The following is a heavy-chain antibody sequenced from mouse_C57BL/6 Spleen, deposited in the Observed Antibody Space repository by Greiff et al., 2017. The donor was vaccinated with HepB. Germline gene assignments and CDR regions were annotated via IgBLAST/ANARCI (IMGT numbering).Heavy chain of an antibody. CDR3: ARGGIKDWYFDV. CDR1: GFTFSSYA. Sequence: EVKVVESGGGLVKPGGSLKLSCAASGFTFSSYAMSWVRQTPEKRLEWVATISDGGSYTYYPDNVKGRFTISRDNAKNNLYLQMSHLKSEDTAMYYCARGGIKDWYFDVWGTGTTVTVSS. V-gene: IGHV5-4*03. CDR2: ISDGGSYT. J-gene: IGHJ1*03. D-gene: IGHD2-4*01.